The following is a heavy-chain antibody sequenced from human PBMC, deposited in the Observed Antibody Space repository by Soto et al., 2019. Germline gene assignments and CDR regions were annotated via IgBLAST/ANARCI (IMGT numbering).Heavy chain of an antibody. CDR1: GFTFSSHW. V-gene: IGHV3-74*01. J-gene: IGHJ4*02. CDR2: INSDGSST. CDR3: TRISPFDY. Sequence: GGSLRLSCAASGFTFSSHWMHWVRQAPGKGLVWVSRINSDGSSTSYTDSVKGRFTVSRDNARNTLYLQMNSLRAEDTAVYYCTRISPFDYWGLGTLVTVSS.